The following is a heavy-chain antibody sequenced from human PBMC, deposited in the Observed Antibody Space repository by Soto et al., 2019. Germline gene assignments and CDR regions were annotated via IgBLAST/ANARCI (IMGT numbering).Heavy chain of an antibody. V-gene: IGHV1-18*01. CDR1: GYTFTSYG. D-gene: IGHD3-3*01. CDR3: ARVVLTYYDFWSGYYAPSMDV. CDR2: ISANNGNT. Sequence: ASEKVSCKASGYTFTSYGISWVRQAPGQGHEWMEWISANNGNTNDAKTRQGRVTMTTDKSTSTAYMELRSLRSDETAVYYCARVVLTYYDFWSGYYAPSMDVWGQGTTVNVSS. J-gene: IGHJ6*02.